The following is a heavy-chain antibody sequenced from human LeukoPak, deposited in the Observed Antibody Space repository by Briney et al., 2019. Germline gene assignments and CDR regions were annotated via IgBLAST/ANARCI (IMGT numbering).Heavy chain of an antibody. D-gene: IGHD1-26*01. Sequence: KPSETLSLTCAVYGGSFSGYYWSWIRQPPGKGLEWIGEINHSGSTNYNPSLKSRVTISVDTSKNQFSLKLSSVTAADTAVYYCARVRLSSGSYGDAFDIWGQGTMVTVSS. CDR2: INHSGST. V-gene: IGHV4-34*01. CDR3: ARVRLSSGSYGDAFDI. CDR1: GGSFSGYY. J-gene: IGHJ3*02.